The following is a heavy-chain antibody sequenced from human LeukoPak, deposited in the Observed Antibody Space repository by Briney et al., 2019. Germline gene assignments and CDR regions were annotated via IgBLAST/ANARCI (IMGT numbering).Heavy chain of an antibody. Sequence: GGSLRLSCAASGFAFSSYAMNWVRQAPGKGLEWVSAISGSGGATYYADSVKGRFTMSRDNSKNTLYLQMNSLRAEDTAVYYCAKGAYYHGSGRYFDYWGQGTLVTVSS. D-gene: IGHD3-10*01. CDR2: ISGSGGAT. CDR1: GFAFSSYA. V-gene: IGHV3-23*01. J-gene: IGHJ4*02. CDR3: AKGAYYHGSGRYFDY.